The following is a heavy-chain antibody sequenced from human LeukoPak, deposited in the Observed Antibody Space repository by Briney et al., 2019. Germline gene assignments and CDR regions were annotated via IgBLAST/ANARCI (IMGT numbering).Heavy chain of an antibody. J-gene: IGHJ6*02. D-gene: IGHD4-23*01. CDR3: ARVNYGGNYYYYYGMDV. V-gene: IGHV4-30-4*01. CDR2: IYYSGST. Sequence: PSETLSLTCTVSGGSISSGEYYWSWIRQPPGKGLEWIGYIYYSGSTYYNPSLKSRVTISVDTSKNQFSLKLSSVTAADTAVYYCARVNYGGNYYYYYGMDVWGQGTTVTVSS. CDR1: GGSISSGEYY.